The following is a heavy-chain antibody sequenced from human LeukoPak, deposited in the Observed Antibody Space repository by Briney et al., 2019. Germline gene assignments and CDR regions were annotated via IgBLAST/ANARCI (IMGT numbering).Heavy chain of an antibody. Sequence: PSETLSLTCAVYGGSFSGYYWSWIRQPSGKGLEWIGEINHSGSTNYNPSLKSRVTISVDTSKNQFSLKLSSVTAADTAVYYCARSGGRITIFGVVIKNYFDYWGQGTLVTVSS. CDR2: INHSGST. D-gene: IGHD3-3*01. CDR1: GGSFSGYY. V-gene: IGHV4-34*01. CDR3: ARSGGRITIFGVVIKNYFDY. J-gene: IGHJ4*02.